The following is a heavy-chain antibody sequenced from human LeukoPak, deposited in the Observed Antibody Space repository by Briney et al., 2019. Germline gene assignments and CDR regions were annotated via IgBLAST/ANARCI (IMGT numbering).Heavy chain of an antibody. CDR2: IYSDNT. CDR1: GFTVSSNS. V-gene: IGHV3-53*01. CDR3: ARGTTVIRNALDI. J-gene: IGHJ3*02. Sequence: GGSLRLSCTVPGFTVSSNSMSWVRQAPGKGLEWVSFIYSDNTHYSDSVRGRFTISRDNAKNTLYLQMDSLRAEDTAVYYCARGTTVIRNALDIWGQGTMVTVSS. D-gene: IGHD4-17*01.